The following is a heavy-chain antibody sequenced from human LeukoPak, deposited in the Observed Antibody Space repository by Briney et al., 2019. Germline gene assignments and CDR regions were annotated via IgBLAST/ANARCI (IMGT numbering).Heavy chain of an antibody. V-gene: IGHV3-23*01. CDR1: GFTFSSYA. J-gene: IGHJ5*02. CDR2: ISGSGGST. Sequence: GGSLRLSCAASGFTFSSYAMSWVRQAPGKGLEWVSAISGSGGSTYYADSVKGRFTISRDNSKNTLYLQMNSLRAEDTAVYYCAKVGEDNICSSPSCYKSWFDPWGQGTLVTVSS. D-gene: IGHD2-2*02. CDR3: AKVGEDNICSSPSCYKSWFDP.